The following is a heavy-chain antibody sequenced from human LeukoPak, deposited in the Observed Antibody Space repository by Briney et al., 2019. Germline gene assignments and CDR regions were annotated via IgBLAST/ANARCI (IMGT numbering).Heavy chain of an antibody. V-gene: IGHV1-46*01. CDR1: GYTFTNSY. J-gene: IGHJ4*02. D-gene: IGHD2-15*01. CDR2: INPDGGNT. CDR3: ARDYGGHLDY. Sequence: GASVKVSCKASGYTFTNSYIHWVRQAPGQVLEWMGLINPDGGNTNYAQNFQGRVTLTRDTSTSTVYMELRSLRSDDTAVYYCARDYGGHLDYWGQGTLVTVSS.